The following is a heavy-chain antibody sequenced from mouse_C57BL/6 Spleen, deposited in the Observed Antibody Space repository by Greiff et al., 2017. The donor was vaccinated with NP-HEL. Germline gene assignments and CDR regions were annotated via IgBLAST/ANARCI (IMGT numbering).Heavy chain of an antibody. Sequence: QVQLQQPGAELVKPGASVKMSGKASGYTFTSYWITWVKQRPGQGLEWIGDIYPGSGSTNYNEKFKSKATLTVDTSSSTAYMQLSSLTSEDSAVYYCARRDYGSSWYFDVWGTGTTVTVSS. CDR1: GYTFTSYW. V-gene: IGHV1-55*01. CDR3: ARRDYGSSWYFDV. D-gene: IGHD1-1*01. J-gene: IGHJ1*03. CDR2: IYPGSGST.